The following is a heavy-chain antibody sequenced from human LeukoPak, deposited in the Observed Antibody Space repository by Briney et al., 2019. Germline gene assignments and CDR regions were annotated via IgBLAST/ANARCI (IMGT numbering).Heavy chain of an antibody. CDR1: GGSFSGYY. Sequence: PSETLSLTCAVYGGSFSGYYWSWIRQPPGKGLEWIGEINHSGSTNYNPSLKSRVTISVDTSKNQFSLKLSSVTAADTAVYYCARVNYDYVWGSYYLTHFDYWGQGTLVTVSS. CDR2: INHSGST. D-gene: IGHD3-16*01. CDR3: ARVNYDYVWGSYYLTHFDY. V-gene: IGHV4-34*01. J-gene: IGHJ4*02.